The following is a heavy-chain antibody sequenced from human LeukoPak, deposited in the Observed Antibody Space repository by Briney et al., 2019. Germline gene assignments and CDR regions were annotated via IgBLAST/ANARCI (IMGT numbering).Heavy chain of an antibody. J-gene: IGHJ4*02. D-gene: IGHD3-22*01. CDR3: ARGKHFDSNGYYEAFYFDH. V-gene: IGHV1-2*02. CDR1: GYTFTDYY. Sequence: ASVKVSGKASGYTFTDYYIHWVRQAPGQGLEWMGWIKPDSGGTNYAQNFQGRVTMTRDTSINTAYMELSRLKSDDTAVYYCARGKHFDSNGYYEAFYFDHWGQGTLVTVSS. CDR2: IKPDSGGT.